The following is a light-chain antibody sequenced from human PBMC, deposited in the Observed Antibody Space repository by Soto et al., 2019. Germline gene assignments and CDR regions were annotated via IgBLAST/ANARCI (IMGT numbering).Light chain of an antibody. CDR2: ANS. CDR1: SSNIGADYG. Sequence: QSVLTQPPSVSGAPGQRVTISCTGSSSNIGADYGVHWYQQLPGTAPKLLISANSNRPSGVPDRFSGSKSGTSASLAITGLQAEDEADYHCQSYDSSLNGLVFGGGTKVTVL. V-gene: IGLV1-40*01. CDR3: QSYDSSLNGLV. J-gene: IGLJ2*01.